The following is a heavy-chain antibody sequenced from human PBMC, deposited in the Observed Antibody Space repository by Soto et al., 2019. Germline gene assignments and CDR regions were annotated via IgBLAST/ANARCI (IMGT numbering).Heavy chain of an antibody. J-gene: IGHJ4*02. D-gene: IGHD3-22*01. V-gene: IGHV1-58*01. CDR2: IVVGSGNT. Sequence: SVKVSCKASGFTFTSSAVQWVRQARGQRLEWIGWIVVGSGNTNYAQKFQERVTITRDMSTSTAYMELSSLRSEDTAVYYCAAAMDSSGYYLDYWGQGTLVTVSS. CDR1: GFTFTSSA. CDR3: AAAMDSSGYYLDY.